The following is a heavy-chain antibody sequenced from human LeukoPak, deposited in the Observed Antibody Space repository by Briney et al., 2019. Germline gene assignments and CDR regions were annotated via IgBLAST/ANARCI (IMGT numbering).Heavy chain of an antibody. V-gene: IGHV1-3*02. CDR2: SNAGNGNT. CDR1: GYTFTSYA. D-gene: IGHD4-17*01. CDR3: ARFYDYGRLPRYFDY. J-gene: IGHJ4*02. Sequence: ASVKVSYKASGYTFTSYAMHWVRQAPGQRLEWMGWSNAGNGNTKYSQEFQGRVTITRDTSASTAYMELSSLRSEDMAVYYCARFYDYGRLPRYFDYWGQGTLVTVSS.